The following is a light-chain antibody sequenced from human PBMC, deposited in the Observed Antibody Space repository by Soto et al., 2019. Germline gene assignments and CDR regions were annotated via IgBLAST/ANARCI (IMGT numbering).Light chain of an antibody. V-gene: IGKV3-20*01. Sequence: EIVLTQSPGTLSLSPGERATFSCRASQSVSSNYLVWYQQEPGQAPRLLMSSASSRATGIPDRFSGTASGTDFTLTISRLEPEDFAVYYCQHYESAPLTFGGGTKVEIK. CDR2: SAS. CDR3: QHYESAPLT. J-gene: IGKJ4*01. CDR1: QSVSSNY.